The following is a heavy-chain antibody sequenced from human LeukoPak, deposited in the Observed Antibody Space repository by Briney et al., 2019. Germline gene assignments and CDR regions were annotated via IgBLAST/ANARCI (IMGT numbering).Heavy chain of an antibody. V-gene: IGHV4-34*01. CDR2: INHSGST. Sequence: SGTLSLTCAVYGGSFSGYYWSWIRQPPGKGLEWIGEINHSGSTNYNPSLKSRVTISVDTSKNQFSLKLSSVTAADTAVYYCARQKAVAGRRSFDYWGQGTLVTVSS. J-gene: IGHJ4*02. CDR3: ARQKAVAGRRSFDY. CDR1: GGSFSGYY. D-gene: IGHD6-19*01.